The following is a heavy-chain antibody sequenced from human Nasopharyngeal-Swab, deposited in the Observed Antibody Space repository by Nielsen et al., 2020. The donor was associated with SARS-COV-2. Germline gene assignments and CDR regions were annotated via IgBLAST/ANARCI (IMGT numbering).Heavy chain of an antibody. V-gene: IGHV3-9*01. D-gene: IGHD7-27*01. Sequence: SLKISCAASGFTFDDYAMHWVRQAPGKGLEWVSGISWNSGSTGYADSVKGRFTTSRDNAKNSLYLQMNSLRAEDTALYYCAKDGGGLTGDLYYFDYWGQGTLVTVSS. CDR3: AKDGGGLTGDLYYFDY. CDR1: GFTFDDYA. J-gene: IGHJ4*02. CDR2: ISWNSGST.